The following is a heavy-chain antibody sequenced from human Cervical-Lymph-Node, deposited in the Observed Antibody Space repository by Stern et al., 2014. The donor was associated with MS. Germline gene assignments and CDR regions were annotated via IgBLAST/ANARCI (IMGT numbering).Heavy chain of an antibody. V-gene: IGHV1-46*01. D-gene: IGHD6-6*01. CDR3: ARDGGQLDALGSIAH. J-gene: IGHJ4*02. CDR1: GYTFTSYY. Sequence: VQLVQSGAEVKKPGASVKVSCKASGYTFTSYYLHWVRQAPGQGLEWMGMIYPSSGTTSYSQKFQGRVTMTRDTSSSTVYMELSSLRSEDTAVYYCARDGGQLDALGSIAHWGQGTLVTVSS. CDR2: IYPSSGTT.